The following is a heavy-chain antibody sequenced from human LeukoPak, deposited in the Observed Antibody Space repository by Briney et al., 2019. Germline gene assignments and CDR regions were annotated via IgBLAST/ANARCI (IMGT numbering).Heavy chain of an antibody. J-gene: IGHJ4*02. CDR1: GFTFSSYG. CDR2: ISGSGGST. Sequence: GGTLRLSCAASGFTFSSYGTSRVRQAPGKGLEWVSAISGSGGSTYHADSVRGRFTISRDNSKNTLYLQMNSLRAEDAAVYFCAKAPVTSCRGAYCYPFDSWGQGTLVTVSS. V-gene: IGHV3-23*01. D-gene: IGHD2-21*01. CDR3: AKAPVTSCRGAYCYPFDS.